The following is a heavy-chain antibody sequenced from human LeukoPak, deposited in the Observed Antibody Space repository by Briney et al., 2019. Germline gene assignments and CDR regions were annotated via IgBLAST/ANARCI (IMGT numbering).Heavy chain of an antibody. D-gene: IGHD1-7*01. V-gene: IGHV4-59*12. CDR1: GGSISSYY. CDR2: IYYSGST. CDR3: ARGPNRQDNWNYYYYYYYSMDV. Sequence: PSETLSLTCTGFGGSISSYYWSWIRQPPGKGLEWIGYIYYSGSTNYNPSLKSRVTISVDTSKNQFSLKLSSVTAADTAVYYCARGPNRQDNWNYYYYYYYSMDVWGQGTTVTVSS. J-gene: IGHJ6*02.